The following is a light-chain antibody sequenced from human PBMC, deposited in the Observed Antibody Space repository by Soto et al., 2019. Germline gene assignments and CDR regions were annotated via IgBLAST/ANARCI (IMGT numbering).Light chain of an antibody. CDR1: QSVSTNY. J-gene: IGKJ1*01. CDR3: QQYGSSPPT. V-gene: IGKV3-20*01. Sequence: EIVLTQSPGTLSLSPGERATLSCRASQSVSTNYLAWYQRKPGQAPRLLIYGASSRATDIPNRFSASGSGTDFTLTITRLKAEDFAVYYCQQYGSSPPTFGQWTKVEIK. CDR2: GAS.